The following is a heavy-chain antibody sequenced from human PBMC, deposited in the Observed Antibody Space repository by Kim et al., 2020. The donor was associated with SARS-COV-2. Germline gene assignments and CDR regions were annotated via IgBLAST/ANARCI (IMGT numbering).Heavy chain of an antibody. D-gene: IGHD3-3*01. CDR2: ISSSGSTI. J-gene: IGHJ4*02. CDR3: ARTIRFLEWLPYFDY. V-gene: IGHV3-48*03. CDR1: GFTFSSYE. Sequence: GGSLRLSCAASGFTFSSYEMNWVRQAPGKGLEWVSYISSSGSTIYYADSVKGRFTISRDNAKNSLYLQMNSLRAEDTAVYYCARTIRFLEWLPYFDYWGQGTLVTVSS.